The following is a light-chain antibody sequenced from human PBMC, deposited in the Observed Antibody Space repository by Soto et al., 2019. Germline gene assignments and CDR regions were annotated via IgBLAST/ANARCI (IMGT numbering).Light chain of an antibody. V-gene: IGKV1-33*01. J-gene: IGKJ2*01. Sequence: DIQMTQSPSSLSASVGARVTITCQASQDIKDFLNWYQQKPGKAPTLLIYDASNLEPGAPSRFSGRGSGTDVTFTIASLQPEDIATSYCQQYDGRPPYTCGQGTKLEIK. CDR1: QDIKDF. CDR3: QQYDGRPPYT. CDR2: DAS.